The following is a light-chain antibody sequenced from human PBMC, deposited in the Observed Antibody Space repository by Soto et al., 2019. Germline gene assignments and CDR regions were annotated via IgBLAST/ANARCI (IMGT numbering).Light chain of an antibody. J-gene: IGLJ2*01. Sequence: QSALTQPASVSGSPGQSITSSCTGTSSDVGGYNYVSWYQQYPGKAPKLMIFGVSDRPSGVSNRFSGSKSGNTASLTISGLQAEDEADYYCSSYKTSSTVVVFGGGTKLTVL. CDR1: SSDVGGYNY. V-gene: IGLV2-14*01. CDR2: GVS. CDR3: SSYKTSSTVVV.